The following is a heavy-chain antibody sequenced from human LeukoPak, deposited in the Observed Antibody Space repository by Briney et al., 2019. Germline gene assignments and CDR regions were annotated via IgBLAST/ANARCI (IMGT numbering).Heavy chain of an antibody. Sequence: SETLSLTCAVYGGSFSGYYWSWIRQPPGKGLEWIGEINHSGSTNYNPSLKSRVTISVDTSKNQSSLKLSSVTAADTAVYYCAGFWSGYNYYYGMDVWGQGTTVTVSS. J-gene: IGHJ6*02. V-gene: IGHV4-34*01. CDR3: AGFWSGYNYYYGMDV. CDR2: INHSGST. D-gene: IGHD3-3*01. CDR1: GGSFSGYY.